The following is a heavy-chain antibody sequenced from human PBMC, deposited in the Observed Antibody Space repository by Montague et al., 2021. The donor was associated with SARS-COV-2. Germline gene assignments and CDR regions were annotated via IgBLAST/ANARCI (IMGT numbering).Heavy chain of an antibody. Sequence: SETLSLTCSVSGGSIRSHYWSWIRQPPGKGLEWIGYIYYSGTTNYNPSLKSRVTISVDTSKNQFSLKLSSVTAADTAVFYCARTRLDYNDYVFDYWGRGILVTVSS. CDR3: ARTRLDYNDYVFDY. V-gene: IGHV4-59*11. CDR1: GGSIRSHY. CDR2: IYYSGTT. J-gene: IGHJ4*02. D-gene: IGHD4-11*01.